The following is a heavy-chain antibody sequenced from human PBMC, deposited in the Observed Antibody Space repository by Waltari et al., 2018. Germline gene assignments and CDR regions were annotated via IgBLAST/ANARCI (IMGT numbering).Heavy chain of an antibody. CDR2: FIYSGGST. J-gene: IGHJ6*04. CDR3: AKDAKLWFGPFEAGGDV. D-gene: IGHD3-10*01. CDR1: GFTFSSYA. V-gene: IGHV3-23*03. Sequence: EVQLLESGGGLVQPGGSLRLSCAASGFTFSSYAMSWVRQAPGKGLGWVSFIYSGGSTYYADSVKGRFTISRDNSKNTLYLQMNSLRAEDTAVYYCAKDAKLWFGPFEAGGDVWGKGTTVTVSS.